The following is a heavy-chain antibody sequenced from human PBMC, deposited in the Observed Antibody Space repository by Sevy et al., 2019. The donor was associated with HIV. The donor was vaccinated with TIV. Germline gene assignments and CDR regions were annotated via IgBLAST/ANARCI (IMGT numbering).Heavy chain of an antibody. V-gene: IGHV3-23*01. Sequence: GGSLRLSCAVSGFSFDSYGMTWVRQAPGKGLEWVSGISGSGVSTYYADSVKGRFIISRDNSKNTLYLQMNSLRSEDTAIYYCAKGGGGHYDPGEIGYYFYNYNMDVWGKGTTVTVSS. J-gene: IGHJ6*03. CDR3: AKGGGGHYDPGEIGYYFYNYNMDV. CDR2: ISGSGVST. CDR1: GFSFDSYG. D-gene: IGHD3-22*01.